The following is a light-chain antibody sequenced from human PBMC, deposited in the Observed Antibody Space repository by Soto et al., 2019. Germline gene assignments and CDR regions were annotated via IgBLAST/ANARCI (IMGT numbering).Light chain of an antibody. V-gene: IGKV3-20*01. Sequence: EIVLTQSPATLSLSPGERATLSCRASQSVSTYLAWYQQKPGQAPRLLIYDASTRATGIPARFSGSGSGTEFTLTISRLEPEDFAVYYCQQYGSSTGTFGQGTKVDI. CDR1: QSVSTY. CDR2: DAS. CDR3: QQYGSSTGT. J-gene: IGKJ1*01.